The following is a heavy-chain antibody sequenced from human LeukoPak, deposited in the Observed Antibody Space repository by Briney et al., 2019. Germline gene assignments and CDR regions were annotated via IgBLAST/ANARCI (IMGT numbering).Heavy chain of an antibody. CDR3: ASWAAAGNYYYYYMDV. V-gene: IGHV1-69*06. D-gene: IGHD6-13*01. CDR2: IIPIFGTA. J-gene: IGHJ6*03. Sequence: SVKVSCKASGGTFSSYAISWVRQAPGQGLEWMGGIIPIFGTANYAQKFQGRVTITADKSTSTAYMELSSLRSEDTAVYYCASWAAAGNYYYYYMDVWGKGTTVTVSS. CDR1: GGTFSSYA.